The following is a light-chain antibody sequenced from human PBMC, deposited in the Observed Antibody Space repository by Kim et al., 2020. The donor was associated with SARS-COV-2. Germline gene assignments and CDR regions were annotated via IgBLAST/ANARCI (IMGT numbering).Light chain of an antibody. J-gene: IGKJ4*01. Sequence: EIVLTQSPATLSVSPGERATLSCRASQSVSSNLAWYQQKPGQAPRLLIYGASTRATGIPARFSGSGSGTEFTLTISSMQSEDFAVYYCQQNNNGPPALTFGGGTKVEIK. CDR2: GAS. CDR1: QSVSSN. CDR3: QQNNNGPPALT. V-gene: IGKV3-15*01.